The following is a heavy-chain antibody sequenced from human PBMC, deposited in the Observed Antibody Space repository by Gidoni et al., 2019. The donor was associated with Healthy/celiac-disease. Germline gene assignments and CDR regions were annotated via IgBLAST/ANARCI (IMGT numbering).Heavy chain of an antibody. D-gene: IGHD2-2*01. CDR2: ISYDGSNK. V-gene: IGHV3-30*03. CDR3: ARGDIVVVPAASPFDY. J-gene: IGHJ4*02. Sequence: QVQLVESGGGVVQPGRSLRLSCAASGFTFSSYGMHWVRQAPGKGLEWVAVISYDGSNKYYADSVKGRFTISRDNSKNTLYLQMNSLRAEDTAVYYCARGDIVVVPAASPFDYWGQGTLVTVSS. CDR1: GFTFSSYG.